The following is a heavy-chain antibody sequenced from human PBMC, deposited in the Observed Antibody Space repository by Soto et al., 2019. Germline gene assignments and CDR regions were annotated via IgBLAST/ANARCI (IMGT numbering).Heavy chain of an antibody. Sequence: PGGSLRLSCAASGFTFSSYSMNWVRQAPGKGLEWVSSISSGSSYIYYADSLKGRFTISRDNAKSSLYLQMNSLRAEDTAVYYCARAGGVYCTTTSCYSYFDSWGPGILVTVSS. CDR1: GFTFSSYS. V-gene: IGHV3-21*01. CDR2: ISSGSSYI. CDR3: ARAGGVYCTTTSCYSYFDS. J-gene: IGHJ4*02. D-gene: IGHD2-8*01.